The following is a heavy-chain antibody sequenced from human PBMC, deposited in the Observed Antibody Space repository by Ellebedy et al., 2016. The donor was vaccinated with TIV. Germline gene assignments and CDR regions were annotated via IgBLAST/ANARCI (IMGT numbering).Heavy chain of an antibody. J-gene: IGHJ4*02. Sequence: GESLKISCAASGFSFSTYSMNWVRQAPGKGLEWVSSISRSGTSIYYADSVKGRFTISSDNAKNSLYLQMNSLRAADTAVYYCAGDVYSHDLKWGQGTLVTVSS. CDR1: GFSFSTYS. CDR2: ISRSGTSI. CDR3: AGDVYSHDLK. D-gene: IGHD5-18*01. V-gene: IGHV3-21*01.